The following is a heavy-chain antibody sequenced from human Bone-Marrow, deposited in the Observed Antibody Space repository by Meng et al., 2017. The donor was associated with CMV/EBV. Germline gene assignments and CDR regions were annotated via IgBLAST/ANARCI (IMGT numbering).Heavy chain of an antibody. CDR3: AKDRVDDICSGYYRGMDV. CDR1: GFTFSSYA. D-gene: IGHD3-3*01. CDR2: ISGSGGST. Sequence: GESLKISCAASGFTFSSYAMSWVRQAPGKGLEWVSAISGSGGSTYYADSVKGRFTISRDNSKNTLCLQMNSLRAEDTAVYYCAKDRVDDICSGYYRGMDVWGQGTTVTVSS. V-gene: IGHV3-23*01. J-gene: IGHJ6*02.